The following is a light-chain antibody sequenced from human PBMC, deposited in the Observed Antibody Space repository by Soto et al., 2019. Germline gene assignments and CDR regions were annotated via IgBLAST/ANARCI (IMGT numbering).Light chain of an antibody. CDR1: QRISDF. J-gene: IGKJ4*01. CDR2: DAS. V-gene: IGKV3-11*01. CDR3: HQRSNWPPFT. Sequence: EIVLTQSPATLSLSPGERATLSCRASQRISDFLAWYQQKPGQAPRLLIYDASKRATDIPDRFIGSGSGTDFTLTISSLEPEDFAVYYCHQRSNWPPFTFGGGTKVDIK.